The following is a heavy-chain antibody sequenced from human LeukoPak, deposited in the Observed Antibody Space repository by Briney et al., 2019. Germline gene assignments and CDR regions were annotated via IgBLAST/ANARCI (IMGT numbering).Heavy chain of an antibody. V-gene: IGHV3-23*01. CDR3: AKDSRITIFGVVMYYFDY. CDR1: GFTFSTYA. CDR2: ISGNGGST. D-gene: IGHD3-3*01. Sequence: GGSLRLSCAASGFTFSTYAMSWVRQAPGKGLEWVSGISGNGGSTYYADSVKGRFTISRDNSKNTLYLQMNSLRAEDTALYYCAKDSRITIFGVVMYYFDYWGQGTLVTVSS. J-gene: IGHJ4*02.